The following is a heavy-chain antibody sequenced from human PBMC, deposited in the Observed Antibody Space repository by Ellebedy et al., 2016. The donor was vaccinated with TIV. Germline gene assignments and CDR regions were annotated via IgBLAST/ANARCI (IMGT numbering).Heavy chain of an antibody. J-gene: IGHJ4*02. CDR2: ISAYNGNT. CDR1: GGTFSNYA. Sequence: AASVKVSCKASGGTFSNYAISWVRQAPGQGLEWMGWISAYNGNTNYAQKLQGRVTMTTDTSTSTAYMELRSLRSDDTAVYYCARVTYQLWSDYWGQGTLVTVSS. CDR3: ARVTYQLWSDY. V-gene: IGHV1-18*01. D-gene: IGHD5-18*01.